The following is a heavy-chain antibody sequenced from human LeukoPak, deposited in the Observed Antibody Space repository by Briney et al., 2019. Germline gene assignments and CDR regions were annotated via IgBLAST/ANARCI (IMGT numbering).Heavy chain of an antibody. V-gene: IGHV3-23*01. CDR2: IIGSGSST. CDR1: GFTFSSYA. D-gene: IGHD6-13*01. Sequence: GGSLRLSCAASGFTFSSYAMSWVRQAPGKGLDWVSAIIGSGSSTYYADSVKGRFTISRDNSKKKHFLQVNSLRAEDTAVYYCAKDRAQQLVLDFWGQGTLVTVSS. CDR3: AKDRAQQLVLDF. J-gene: IGHJ4*02.